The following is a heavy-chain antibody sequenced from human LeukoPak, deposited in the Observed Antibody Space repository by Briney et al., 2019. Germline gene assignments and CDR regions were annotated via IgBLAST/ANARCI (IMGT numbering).Heavy chain of an antibody. CDR1: GFTFSNYA. D-gene: IGHD1-26*01. Sequence: GGSLRLSCAASGFTFSNYAMSWVRQAPGKGLEWVSVISGSGGSTYYADSVKGRFTISRDNSKNTLNLQMNSLRAEDTAAYYCAKGLTYSGSYSDYWGQGTLVTVSS. CDR3: AKGLTYSGSYSDY. V-gene: IGHV3-23*01. CDR2: ISGSGGST. J-gene: IGHJ4*02.